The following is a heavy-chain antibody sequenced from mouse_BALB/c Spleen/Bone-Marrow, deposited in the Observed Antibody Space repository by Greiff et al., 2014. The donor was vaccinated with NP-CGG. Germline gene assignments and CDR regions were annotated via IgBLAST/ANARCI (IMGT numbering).Heavy chain of an antibody. V-gene: IGHV7-3*02. Sequence: VQLKESGGGLVQPGGSLRLSCATSGFTFTDYFMSWVRQPPGKALEWLGFIRNKANGYKSEDSASVTGRFTISRDNSQSILYLQLSTLRPEDSATYYCTSSYALDSWGQGTSVTVSS. CDR2: IRNKANGYKS. CDR1: GFTFTDYF. J-gene: IGHJ4*01. CDR3: TSSYALDS.